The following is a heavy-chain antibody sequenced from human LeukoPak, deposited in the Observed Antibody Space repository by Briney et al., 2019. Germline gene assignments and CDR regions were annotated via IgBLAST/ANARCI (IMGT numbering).Heavy chain of an antibody. CDR3: ARELRIVDTTMLNYYYYYYMDV. V-gene: IGHV3-53*01. CDR1: GFTVSNNY. Sequence: GGSLRLSCAASGFTVSNNYMNWVRQAPGKGLEWVSGIYSGATTYYADSVKGRFTISRDNPKNTLSLQMNSLRAEDTAVYYCARELRIVDTTMLNYYYYYYMDVWGKGTTVTVSS. D-gene: IGHD5-18*01. J-gene: IGHJ6*03. CDR2: IYSGATT.